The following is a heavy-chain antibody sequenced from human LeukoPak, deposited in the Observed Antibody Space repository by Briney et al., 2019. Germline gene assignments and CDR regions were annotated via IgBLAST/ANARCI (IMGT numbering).Heavy chain of an antibody. V-gene: IGHV3-74*01. CDR3: ASLSFGDYDSSGRGNAFDI. CDR2: INSDGSST. J-gene: IGHJ3*02. D-gene: IGHD3-22*01. CDR1: GFTFSSYW. Sequence: TGGSLRLSCAASGFTFSSYWMHWVRQAPGKGLVWVSRINSDGSSTSYADSVKGRFTISRDNAKNTLYLQMNSLRAEDTAVYYCASLSFGDYDSSGRGNAFDIWGQGTMVTVSS.